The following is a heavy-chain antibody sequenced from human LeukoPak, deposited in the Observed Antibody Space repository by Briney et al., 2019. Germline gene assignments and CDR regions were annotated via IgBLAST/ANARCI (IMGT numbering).Heavy chain of an antibody. CDR2: INHSGST. J-gene: IGHJ4*02. D-gene: IGHD3-3*01. V-gene: IGHV4-34*01. CDR1: GGSFSGYY. CDR3: ARGVYDFWSGYYRRSTYYFDY. Sequence: PSETLSLTCAVYGGSFSGYYWSWIRQPPGKGLEWIGEINHSGSTNYNPSLKSRVTISVDTSKNQFSLKLSSVTAADTAVYYCARGVYDFWSGYYRRSTYYFDYWGQGTLVTVSS.